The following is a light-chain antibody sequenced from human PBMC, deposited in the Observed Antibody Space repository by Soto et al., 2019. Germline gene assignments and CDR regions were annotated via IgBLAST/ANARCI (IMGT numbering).Light chain of an antibody. CDR3: QSYDSIVV. Sequence: NFMLTQPHSVSESPGKTVTISCTRSSGSIASNYVQWYQQRPGSVPTTVIYEDNQRPSGVPDRFSGSIDSSSNSASLTISGLKTEDEADYYCQSYDSIVVFGGGTKVTVL. CDR2: EDN. J-gene: IGLJ2*01. V-gene: IGLV6-57*04. CDR1: SGSIASNY.